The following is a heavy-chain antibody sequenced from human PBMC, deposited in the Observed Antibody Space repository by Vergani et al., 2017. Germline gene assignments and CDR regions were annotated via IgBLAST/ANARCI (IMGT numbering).Heavy chain of an antibody. D-gene: IGHD6-13*01. J-gene: IGHJ6*02. CDR3: ARDIGHSSSGRENYYYYGMDV. Sequence: QVQLQESGPGLVKPSETLSLTCTVSGGSISSYYWSWIRQPPGKGLEWIGYIYYSGSTNYNPSLKSRVTISVDTSKNQFSLKLSSVTAADTAVYYCARDIGHSSSGRENYYYYGMDVWGQGTTVTVSS. CDR2: IYYSGST. V-gene: IGHV4-59*01. CDR1: GGSISSYY.